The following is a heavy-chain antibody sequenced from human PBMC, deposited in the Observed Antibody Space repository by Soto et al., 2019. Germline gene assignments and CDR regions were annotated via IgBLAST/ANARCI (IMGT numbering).Heavy chain of an antibody. Sequence: PGGSLRLSCAASGFTFSNHWIRWVRQAPGKGLVWVSRISSDGSVATYADSVKGRFTISRDNAKNTLYLQMNSLRAEDTAVYYCARAVANTRNGLDIWGQGTLVTVSS. CDR3: ARAVANTRNGLDI. CDR1: GFTFSNHW. V-gene: IGHV3-74*01. J-gene: IGHJ3*02. CDR2: ISSDGSVA. D-gene: IGHD5-12*01.